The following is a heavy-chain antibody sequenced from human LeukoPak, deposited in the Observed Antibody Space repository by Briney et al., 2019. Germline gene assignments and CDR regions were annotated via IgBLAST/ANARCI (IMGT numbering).Heavy chain of an antibody. V-gene: IGHV1-46*01. Sequence: ASVKVSRKASGYTFTSYYMHWVRQAPGQGLEWMGIINPSGGSTSYAQKFQGRVTMTRDMSTSTVYMELSSLRSEDTAVYYCASGYSGSYFSDYWGQGTLVTVSS. J-gene: IGHJ4*02. CDR1: GYTFTSYY. CDR3: ASGYSGSYFSDY. D-gene: IGHD1-26*01. CDR2: INPSGGST.